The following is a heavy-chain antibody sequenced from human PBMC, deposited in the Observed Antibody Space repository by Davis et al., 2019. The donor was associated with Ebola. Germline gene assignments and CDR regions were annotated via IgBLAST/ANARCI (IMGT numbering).Heavy chain of an antibody. Sequence: SLKISCAASGFTFDDYAMHWVRQAPGKGLEWVSGISWNSGSIGYADSVKGRFTISRDNAKNSLYLQMNSLRAEDTALYYCAKDLIAVAGTSWYFDLWGRGTLVTVSS. V-gene: IGHV3-9*01. J-gene: IGHJ2*01. CDR1: GFTFDDYA. CDR2: ISWNSGSI. D-gene: IGHD6-19*01. CDR3: AKDLIAVAGTSWYFDL.